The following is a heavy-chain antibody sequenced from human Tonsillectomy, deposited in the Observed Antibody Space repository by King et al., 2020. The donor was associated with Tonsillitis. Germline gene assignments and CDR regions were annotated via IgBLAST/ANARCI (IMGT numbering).Heavy chain of an antibody. D-gene: IGHD3-3*01. CDR2: INHSGST. V-gene: IGHV4-34*01. CDR3: ARGKYDFWSGFPDYFDY. Sequence: VQLQQWGAGLLKPSETLSLTCAVYGGSFSDYFWSWIRQPPGKRLEWIGDINHSGSTHYNPSLKSRVTISVDTSKNQFSLKLTSVTAADTAVYYCARGKYDFWSGFPDYFDYWGRGTLVTVSS. CDR1: GGSFSDYF. J-gene: IGHJ4*02.